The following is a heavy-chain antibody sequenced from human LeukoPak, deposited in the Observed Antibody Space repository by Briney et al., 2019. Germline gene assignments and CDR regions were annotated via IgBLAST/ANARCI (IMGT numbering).Heavy chain of an antibody. J-gene: IGHJ4*02. CDR2: IIPIFGTA. Sequence: SVKVSFKASGGTFSSYAISWVRQAPGQGLEWMGGIIPIFGTANYAQKFQGRVTITTDESTSTAYMELSSLRSEDTAVYYCASTSSPPFPGNYYDSSGYAHWGQGTLVTVSS. CDR1: GGTFSSYA. V-gene: IGHV1-69*05. D-gene: IGHD3-22*01. CDR3: ASTSSPPFPGNYYDSSGYAH.